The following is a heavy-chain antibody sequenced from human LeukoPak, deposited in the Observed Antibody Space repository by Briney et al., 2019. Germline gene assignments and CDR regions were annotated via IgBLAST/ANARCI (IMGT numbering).Heavy chain of an antibody. Sequence: PSETLSLTCTVSGVSVSSGSYYWSWIRQPPGKGLEWIGYIYYSGSTNYNPSLKSRVTISVDTSKNQFSLKLSSVTAADTAVYYCASKTYGDYEGGYYWGQGTLVIVSS. J-gene: IGHJ4*02. CDR3: ASKTYGDYEGGYY. V-gene: IGHV4-61*01. CDR2: IYYSGST. D-gene: IGHD4-17*01. CDR1: GVSVSSGSYY.